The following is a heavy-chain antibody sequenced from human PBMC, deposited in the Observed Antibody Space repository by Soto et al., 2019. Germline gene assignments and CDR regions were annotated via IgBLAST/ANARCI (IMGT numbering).Heavy chain of an antibody. D-gene: IGHD1-26*01. CDR3: ARGGYSLRGKGNYYYYMDV. J-gene: IGHJ6*03. CDR2: INHSGST. Sequence: SETLSLTCAVYGWSFSGYYWSWIRQPPGKGLEWIGEINHSGSTNYNPSLKSRVTISVDTSKNQFSLKLSSVTAADTAVHYCARGGYSLRGKGNYYYYMDVWGKGTTVTVSS. CDR1: GWSFSGYY. V-gene: IGHV4-34*01.